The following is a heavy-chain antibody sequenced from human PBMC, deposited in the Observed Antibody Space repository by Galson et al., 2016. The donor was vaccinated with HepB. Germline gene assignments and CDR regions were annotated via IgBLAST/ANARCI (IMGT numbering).Heavy chain of an antibody. V-gene: IGHV3-23*01. J-gene: IGHJ6*02. CDR3: AKGGTPDDQTVNYAMDV. CDR1: GFSVSSNY. D-gene: IGHD2-15*01. CDR2: ISGTSASI. Sequence: SLRLSCAASGFSVSSNYMSWVRQAPGKGLEWVSVISGTSASIFYGDSVKGRFTISRDNSKNTLYLQMNKLRAEDTAVYYCAKGGTPDDQTVNYAMDVWGQGTTVTVSS.